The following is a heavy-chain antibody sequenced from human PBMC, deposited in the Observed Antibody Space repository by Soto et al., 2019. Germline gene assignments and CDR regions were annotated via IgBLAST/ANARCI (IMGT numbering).Heavy chain of an antibody. CDR3: AKDGAYYDFWSGYYDYYYYYGMDV. V-gene: IGHV3-30*18. CDR1: RFTFSSYG. Sequence: EGSLRLSCAASRFTFSSYGMHWVRQAPGKGLEWVAVISYDGSNKYYADSVKGRFTISRDNSKNTLYLQMNSLRAEDTAVYYCAKDGAYYDFWSGYYDYYYYYGMDVWGQGTTVTVSS. D-gene: IGHD3-3*01. CDR2: ISYDGSNK. J-gene: IGHJ6*02.